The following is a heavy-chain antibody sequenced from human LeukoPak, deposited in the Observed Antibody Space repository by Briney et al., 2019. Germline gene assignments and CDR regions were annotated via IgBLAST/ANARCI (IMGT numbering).Heavy chain of an antibody. CDR2: IWYDGSNK. J-gene: IGHJ6*02. V-gene: IGHV3-33*01. Sequence: GRSLRLSCAASGFTFSSYGMHWVRQAPGKGLEWVAVIWYDGSNKYYADSVKGRFTISRDNSKNTLYLQMNSLRAEDTAVYYCARDTYYDFWSGHSSYYYGMDVWGQGTTVTVSS. CDR3: ARDTYYDFWSGHSSYYYGMDV. CDR1: GFTFSSYG. D-gene: IGHD3-3*01.